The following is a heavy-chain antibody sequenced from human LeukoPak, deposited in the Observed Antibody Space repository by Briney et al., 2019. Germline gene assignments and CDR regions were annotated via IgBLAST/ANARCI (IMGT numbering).Heavy chain of an antibody. V-gene: IGHV1-2*02. J-gene: IGHJ3*02. CDR2: INPNSGGT. D-gene: IGHD6-6*01. CDR3: ARSIAARQGAFDI. Sequence: GASVKVSCKASGYTFTSYYMHWVRQAPGQGLEWMGWINPNSGGTNYAQKFQGRVTMTRDTSISTAYMELSRLRSDDTAVYYCARSIAARQGAFDIWGQGTMVTVSS. CDR1: GYTFTSYY.